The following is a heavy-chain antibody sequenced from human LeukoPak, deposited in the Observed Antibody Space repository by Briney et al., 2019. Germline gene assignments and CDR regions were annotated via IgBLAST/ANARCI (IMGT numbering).Heavy chain of an antibody. CDR2: IWPGDSDT. V-gene: IGHV5-51*01. CDR1: GYLFPNYW. CDR3: ARQTTNFYGSGSYVY. D-gene: IGHD3-10*01. Sequence: GESLKVSCKGSGYLFPNYWIAWVRQMPGKGLEWMGIIWPGDSDTRYNPPFQGRVIITVDKSITTAYLQWSSLKASDTAIYYCARQTTNFYGSGSYVYWGQGTLVTVSS. J-gene: IGHJ4*02.